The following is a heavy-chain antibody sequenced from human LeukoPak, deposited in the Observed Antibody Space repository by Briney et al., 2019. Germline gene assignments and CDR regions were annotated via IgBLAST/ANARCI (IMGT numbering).Heavy chain of an antibody. CDR2: INHSGST. J-gene: IGHJ5*02. CDR1: GGSFSGYY. D-gene: IGHD2-2*01. V-gene: IGHV4-34*01. CDR3: ARAYNRYCSSTSCYRFDP. Sequence: SETLSLTCAVYGGSFSGYYWSWIRQPPGKGLEWIGEINHSGSTNYNPSLTSRVTISVDTSKNQFSLKLSSVTAADTAVYYCARAYNRYCSSTSCYRFDPWGQGTLVTVSS.